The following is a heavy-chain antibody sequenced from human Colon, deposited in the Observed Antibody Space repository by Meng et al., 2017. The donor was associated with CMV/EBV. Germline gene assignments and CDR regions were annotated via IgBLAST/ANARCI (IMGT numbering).Heavy chain of an antibody. CDR1: GFTFSSSA. CDR2: ISYDGSNK. CDR3: TRDRFGMDV. J-gene: IGHJ6*02. Sequence: GESLKISCAASGFTFSSSAMHWVRQAPGKGLEWVAIISYDGSNKYYADSVKGRFSISRDNAKNSVYLQINNLRVEDTAVYYCTRDRFGMDVWGQGTTVTVSS. V-gene: IGHV3-30*04.